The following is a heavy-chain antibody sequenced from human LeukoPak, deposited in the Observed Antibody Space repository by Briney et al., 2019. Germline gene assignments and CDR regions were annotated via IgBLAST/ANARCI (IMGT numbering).Heavy chain of an antibody. CDR3: AREGSYGEVDY. CDR1: GFTFSGKS. J-gene: IGHJ4*02. Sequence: GGSLRLSCTASGFTFSGKSMNWVRQAPGKGLEWVSLIDDDFTTKYADSVKGRFTISRDNSKYTLYLQMNSLRAEDTAVYYCAREGSYGEVDYWGQGTLVTVSS. V-gene: IGHV3-66*01. D-gene: IGHD3-10*01. CDR2: IDDDFTT.